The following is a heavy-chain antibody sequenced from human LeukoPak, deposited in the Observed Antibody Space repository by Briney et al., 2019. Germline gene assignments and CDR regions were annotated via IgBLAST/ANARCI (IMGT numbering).Heavy chain of an antibody. Sequence: SVNVSCKASGGTFSSYAISWVRQAPGQGLEWMGGIIPIFGTANYAQKFQGRVTITADESTSTAYMELSSLRSEDTAVYYCARDGIKTRTFGYWGQGTLVTVSS. D-gene: IGHD1-14*01. CDR1: GGTFSSYA. CDR2: IIPIFGTA. J-gene: IGHJ4*02. CDR3: ARDGIKTRTFGY. V-gene: IGHV1-69*13.